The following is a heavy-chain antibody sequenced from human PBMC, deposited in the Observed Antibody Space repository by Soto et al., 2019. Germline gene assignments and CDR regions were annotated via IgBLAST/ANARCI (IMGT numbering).Heavy chain of an antibody. CDR2: FFSNDEK. CDR3: ASTYSTSWYWFDP. Sequence: QVTVKESGPVLVKPTETLTLTCTVSGFSLSNAGLGVSWIRQPPGKALEWLAHFFSNDEKSYSTSLKSRLTLSKDTSKSQVVLTMTNMDPVDTATYYCASTYSTSWYWFDPWGQGTLVTVSS. CDR1: GFSLSNAGLG. D-gene: IGHD6-13*01. V-gene: IGHV2-26*04. J-gene: IGHJ5*02.